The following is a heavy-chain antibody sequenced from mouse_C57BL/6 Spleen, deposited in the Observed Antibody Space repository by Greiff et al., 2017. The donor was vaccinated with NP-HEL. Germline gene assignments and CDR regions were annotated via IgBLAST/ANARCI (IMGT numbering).Heavy chain of an antibody. Sequence: VQLQQSGAELVMPGASVKLSCKASGYTFTSYWMHWVKQRPGQGLEWIGEIDPSDSYTNYNQKFKGKSTLTVDKSSSTAYMQRSSLTSEDSAVYYCARVGAWFAYWGQGTLVTVSA. CDR2: IDPSDSYT. CDR1: GYTFTSYW. V-gene: IGHV1-69*01. J-gene: IGHJ3*01. CDR3: ARVGAWFAY.